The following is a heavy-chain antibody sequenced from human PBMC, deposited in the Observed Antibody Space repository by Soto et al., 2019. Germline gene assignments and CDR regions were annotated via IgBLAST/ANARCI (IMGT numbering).Heavy chain of an antibody. J-gene: IGHJ6*01. Sequence: GESLKISCKGSRYSFTSHWIIWVRQMPGKGLEWMGRIDPSDSFTTYNPSFQGHVTISGDKSISTAYLEWSSLKASDTAMYYCARRRMDGGVINYYYGLDVWGQGTTVTVSS. CDR3: ARRRMDGGVINYYYGLDV. CDR1: RYSFTSHW. D-gene: IGHD3-10*01. V-gene: IGHV5-10-1*01. CDR2: IDPSDSFT.